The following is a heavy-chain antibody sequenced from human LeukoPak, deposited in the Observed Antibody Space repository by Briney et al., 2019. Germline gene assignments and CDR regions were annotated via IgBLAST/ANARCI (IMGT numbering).Heavy chain of an antibody. D-gene: IGHD6-19*01. CDR2: MKEDGSEK. J-gene: IGHJ4*02. CDR3: ARDKASSGRPAIFDY. CDR1: GFTFSTYW. Sequence: GGSLRLSCAASGFTFSTYWMSWIRQAPGKGLEWVANMKEDGSEKNYVDSVKGRFTISRDNAKSSLYLQMNSLRGEDTAVYYCARDKASSGRPAIFDYWGQGALVTVSS. V-gene: IGHV3-7*03.